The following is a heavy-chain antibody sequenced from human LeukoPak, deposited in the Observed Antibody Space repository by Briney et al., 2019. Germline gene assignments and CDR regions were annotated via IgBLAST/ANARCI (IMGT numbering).Heavy chain of an antibody. D-gene: IGHD1-7*01. CDR3: AKRRGLELLYYYYMDV. CDR1: GFTFSTYG. Sequence: GGTLRLSCAASGFTFSTYGMNWVRQTPGKGLEWVSYIDSSGTTIYYADSVKGRFTISRDNSKNTLYLQMNSLRAEDTAVYYCAKRRGLELLYYYYMDVWGKGATVTVSS. V-gene: IGHV3-23*05. J-gene: IGHJ6*03. CDR2: IDSSGTTI.